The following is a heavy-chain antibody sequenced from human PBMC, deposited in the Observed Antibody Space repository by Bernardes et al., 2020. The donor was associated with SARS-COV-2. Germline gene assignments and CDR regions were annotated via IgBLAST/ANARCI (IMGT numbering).Heavy chain of an antibody. J-gene: IGHJ4*02. CDR3: VKEHYFYDSSGYREYLDY. CDR1: GFTFSNYA. D-gene: IGHD3-22*01. CDR2: LSDTGDST. Sequence: GRSPRLSFAASGFTFSNYAMNWVRQATGKGLEWVSRLSDTGDSTHYADSVKGRFTISRDNSKSTLFLLMNSLRAEDTAVYYCVKEHYFYDSSGYREYLDYWGQGTLVTVSS. V-gene: IGHV3-23*01.